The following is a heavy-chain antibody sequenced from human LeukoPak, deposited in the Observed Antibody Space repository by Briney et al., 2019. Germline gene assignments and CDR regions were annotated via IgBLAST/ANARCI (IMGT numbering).Heavy chain of an antibody. D-gene: IGHD4-23*01. CDR2: IYYSGST. J-gene: IGHJ2*01. Sequence: SETLSLTCTVSGGSISSYYWSWIRQPPGKGLEGSGDIYYSGSTNYNPSLKSRVTISVHTSKNHFSLKLSSVTAADTAVYYCARLGGGNWYFDLWGRGTLVTVSS. CDR1: GGSISSYY. CDR3: ARLGGGNWYFDL. V-gene: IGHV4-59*08.